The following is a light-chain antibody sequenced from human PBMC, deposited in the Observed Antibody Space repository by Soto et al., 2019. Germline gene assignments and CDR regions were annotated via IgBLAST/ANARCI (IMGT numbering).Light chain of an antibody. CDR3: QQYHGYWT. CDR2: KAS. CDR1: QSISSW. Sequence: DIHMTQSPSTLSASVGDRVTITCRASQSISSWLAWYQQKPGKAPNLLIYKASSLKSGVPSRFSGSGSGTEFTLTISSLQPDDFATYYCQQYHGYWTFGQGTKVDIK. J-gene: IGKJ1*01. V-gene: IGKV1-5*03.